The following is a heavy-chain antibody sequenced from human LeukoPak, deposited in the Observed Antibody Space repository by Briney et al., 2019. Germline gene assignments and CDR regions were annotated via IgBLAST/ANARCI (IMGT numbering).Heavy chain of an antibody. D-gene: IGHD2-15*01. CDR1: GYTFTSYG. CDR2: ISAYNGNT. V-gene: IGHV1-18*03. J-gene: IGHJ4*02. Sequence: GASVKVSCKASGYTFTSYGISWVRQAPGQGLEWMGWISAYNGNTNYAQKLQGRITIATDTYTRSAYMERRSLKSEDVDVYYCARDVEIVVVVAATPYYFDFWGQGTLVTVSS. CDR3: ARDVEIVVVVAATPYYFDF.